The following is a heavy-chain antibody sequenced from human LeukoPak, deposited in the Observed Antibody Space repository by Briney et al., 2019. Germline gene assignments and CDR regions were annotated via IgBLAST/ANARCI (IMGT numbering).Heavy chain of an antibody. CDR1: GFTFSSYA. D-gene: IGHD3-10*01. Sequence: GGSLRLSCAASGFTFSSYAMSWVRQAAGKGLEWVSAISGSGGSTYYADSAKGRFTISRDNSKNTLYLQMNSLRAEDTAVYYCAKDSYGSGSSYFDYWGQGTLVTVSS. CDR3: AKDSYGSGSSYFDY. CDR2: ISGSGGST. V-gene: IGHV3-23*01. J-gene: IGHJ4*02.